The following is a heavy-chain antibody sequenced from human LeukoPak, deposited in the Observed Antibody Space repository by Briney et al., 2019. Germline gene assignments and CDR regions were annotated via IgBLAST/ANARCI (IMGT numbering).Heavy chain of an antibody. Sequence: HSQTLSLTCAISGDSVSSNSAAWNWIRQSPSRGLEWLGRTYYRSKWYNDYAVSVKSRITINPDTSKNQFSLQLNSVTPEDTAVYYCARGIVTSDSGWYNYWGQGTLVTVSS. CDR2: TYYRSKWYN. CDR1: GDSVSSNSAA. V-gene: IGHV6-1*01. D-gene: IGHD6-19*01. CDR3: ARGIVTSDSGWYNY. J-gene: IGHJ4*02.